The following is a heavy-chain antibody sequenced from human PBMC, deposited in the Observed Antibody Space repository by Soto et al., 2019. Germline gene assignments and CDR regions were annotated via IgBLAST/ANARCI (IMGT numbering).Heavy chain of an antibody. Sequence: TSVKVSWKASGYTFTGYYMRWVRQAPGQGLEWMGWINPNSGGTNYAQKFQGWVTMTRDTSISTAYMELSRLKSDDTAVYYCAREGYCSSTSCSLSSYGMDVWGQGTTVTVSS. CDR3: AREGYCSSTSCSLSSYGMDV. J-gene: IGHJ6*02. CDR1: GYTFTGYY. V-gene: IGHV1-2*04. D-gene: IGHD2-2*01. CDR2: INPNSGGT.